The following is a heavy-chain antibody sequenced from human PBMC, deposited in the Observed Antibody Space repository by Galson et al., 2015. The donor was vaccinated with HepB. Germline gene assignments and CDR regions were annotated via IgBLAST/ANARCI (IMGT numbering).Heavy chain of an antibody. CDR1: GFTFSSYG. J-gene: IGHJ4*02. V-gene: IGHV3-48*03. CDR3: ARGDYIGDY. D-gene: IGHD4-11*01. CDR2: ISSSHNTI. Sequence: SLRLSCAASGFTFSSYGMTWVRQPPGKGLEWVSYISSSHNTIYYADSVQGRFTISRDNTKNSLYLQMNSLRAEDTAVYYCARGDYIGDYWGQGTLVTVSS.